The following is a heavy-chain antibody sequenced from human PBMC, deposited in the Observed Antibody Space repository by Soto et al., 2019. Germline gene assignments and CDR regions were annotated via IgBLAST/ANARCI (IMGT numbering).Heavy chain of an antibody. V-gene: IGHV3-30*18. J-gene: IGHJ4*02. Sequence: GGSLRLSCATSGFRLSNYGMHWVRQAPGRGLEWVAVVSYDGSDKFYADSVKGRFTISRDNSNNTVFLQMNSLSAEDTAVYYCAKDFSYKLYYFDSCGQGTLVTVSS. D-gene: IGHD1-20*01. CDR1: GFRLSNYG. CDR2: VSYDGSDK. CDR3: AKDFSYKLYYFDS.